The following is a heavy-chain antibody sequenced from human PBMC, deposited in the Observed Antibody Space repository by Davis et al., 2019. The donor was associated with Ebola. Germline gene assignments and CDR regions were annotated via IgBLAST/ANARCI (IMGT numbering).Heavy chain of an antibody. D-gene: IGHD4-17*01. CDR2: IYYSGST. CDR1: GGSISSSSYY. Sequence: MPSETLSLTCTVSGGSISSSSYYWGWIRQPPGKGLEWIGSIYYSGSTYYNPSLKSRVTISVDTSKNQFSLKLSSVTAADTAVYYCARLYGDPVDYWGQGTLVTVSS. CDR3: ARLYGDPVDY. V-gene: IGHV4-39*01. J-gene: IGHJ4*02.